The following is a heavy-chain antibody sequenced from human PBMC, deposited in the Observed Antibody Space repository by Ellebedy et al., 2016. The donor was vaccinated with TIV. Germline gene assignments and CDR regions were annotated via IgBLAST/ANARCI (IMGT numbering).Heavy chain of an antibody. CDR3: ARARGCSGGRCYSADY. V-gene: IGHV3-30*03. D-gene: IGHD2-15*01. J-gene: IGHJ4*02. CDR2: ISYDGCHK. CDR1: GFSFSYYG. Sequence: PGGSLRLSCAASGFSFSYYGMHWVRQAPGKGLEWVAVISYDGCHKNYADSVKGRFTISSDNSKNTLYLQMNSLRAEDTAVYYCARARGCSGGRCYSADYWGQGTLVTVSS.